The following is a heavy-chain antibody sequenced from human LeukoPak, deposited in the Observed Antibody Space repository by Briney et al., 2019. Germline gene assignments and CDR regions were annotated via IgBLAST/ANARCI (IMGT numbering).Heavy chain of an antibody. D-gene: IGHD6-13*01. J-gene: IGHJ6*03. Sequence: GGSLRLSCAASGFTFSSYAMHWVRQAPGKGLEWVAVISYDGSNKYYADSVKGRFTISRDNSKNTLYLQMNSLRAEDTALYYCAKDTSSSWSDYYYYMDVWGKGTTVTISS. CDR3: AKDTSSSWSDYYYYMDV. CDR2: ISYDGSNK. CDR1: GFTFSSYA. V-gene: IGHV3-30*04.